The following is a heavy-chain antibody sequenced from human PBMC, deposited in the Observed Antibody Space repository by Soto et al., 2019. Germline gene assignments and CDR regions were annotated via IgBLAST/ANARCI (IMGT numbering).Heavy chain of an antibody. Sequence: QVQLQESGPGLVKPSETLSLTCTVSGGTISSWYWSWIRQPPGQGLEWIGYIYYSGSTNCNPSLKRRVTIALDTAKNQFSLKLSSVTAADTAVYYCARRYGSAIDYWGQGTLVTVSS. CDR3: ARRYGSAIDY. CDR2: IYYSGST. J-gene: IGHJ4*02. V-gene: IGHV4-59*08. CDR1: GGTISSWY. D-gene: IGHD1-26*01.